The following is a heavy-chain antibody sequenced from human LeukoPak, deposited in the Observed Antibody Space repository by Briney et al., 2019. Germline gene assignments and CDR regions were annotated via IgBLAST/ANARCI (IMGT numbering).Heavy chain of an antibody. Sequence: LSGGSLRLSCAASGVTVRSNYMSWVRQAPGKGLEWVSVIYSGGGTYYADSVKGRFTISRDNSKNTLYLQMNSLRVEDTAVYYCAKGRSGYSLDYWGQGTLVTVSS. V-gene: IGHV3-53*01. CDR3: AKGRSGYSLDY. D-gene: IGHD3-22*01. CDR1: GVTVRSNY. CDR2: IYSGGGT. J-gene: IGHJ4*02.